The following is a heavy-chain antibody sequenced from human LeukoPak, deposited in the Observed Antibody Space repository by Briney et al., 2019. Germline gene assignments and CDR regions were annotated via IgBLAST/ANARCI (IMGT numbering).Heavy chain of an antibody. CDR1: GFTFSNAW. CDR3: TTGDIVVVVAATSSVLAHL. Sequence: GGSLRLSCAASGFTFSNAWMSWVRQAPGKGLEWVGRIKSKTDGGTTDYAAPAKGRFTISRDDSKNTLYLQMNSLKTEDTAVYYCTTGDIVVVVAATSSVLAHLWGQGTLVTVSS. J-gene: IGHJ5*02. D-gene: IGHD2-15*01. CDR2: IKSKTDGGTT. V-gene: IGHV3-15*01.